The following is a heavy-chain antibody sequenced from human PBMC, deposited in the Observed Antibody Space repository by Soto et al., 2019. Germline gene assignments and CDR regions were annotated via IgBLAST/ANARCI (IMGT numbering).Heavy chain of an antibody. CDR1: GGSFSGYY. CDR2: INHSGST. J-gene: IGHJ4*02. D-gene: IGHD5-18*01. CDR3: ARGYSYGYLYYFDY. V-gene: IGHV4-34*01. Sequence: QVQLQQWGAGLLKPSETLSLTCAVYGGSFSGYYWSWIRQPPGKGLEWIGEINHSGSTNYNPSLKSRVTISVDTSKNQFSLKLSSVTAADTAVYCCARGYSYGYLYYFDYWGQGTLVTVSS.